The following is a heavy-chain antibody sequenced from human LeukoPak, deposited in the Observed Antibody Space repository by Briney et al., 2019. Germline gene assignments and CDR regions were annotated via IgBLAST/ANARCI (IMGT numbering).Heavy chain of an antibody. V-gene: IGHV4-39*07. CDR3: ARDRGVDIVVVPAAITSNWFDP. D-gene: IGHD2-2*01. Sequence: PSETLSLTCTVSGGSISSSSYYWGWIRQPPGKGLEWIGSIYYSGSTYYNPSLKSRVTISVDTSKNQFSLKLSSVTAADTAVYYCARDRGVDIVVVPAAITSNWFDPWGQGTLVSVSS. CDR2: IYYSGST. CDR1: GGSISSSSYY. J-gene: IGHJ5*02.